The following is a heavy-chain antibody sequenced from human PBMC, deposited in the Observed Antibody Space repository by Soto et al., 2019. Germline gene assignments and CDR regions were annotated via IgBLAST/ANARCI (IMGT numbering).Heavy chain of an antibody. CDR3: ASRHYDILTGYPPPIDAFDI. J-gene: IGHJ3*02. CDR2: IYPGDSDT. CDR1: GYSFTSYW. Sequence: PGESLKISCKGSGYSFTSYWIDWVRQMPGKGLEWMGIIYPGDSDTRYSPSFQGQVTISADKSISTAYLQWSSLKASDTAMYYCASRHYDILTGYPPPIDAFDIWGQGTMVTVSS. V-gene: IGHV5-51*01. D-gene: IGHD3-9*01.